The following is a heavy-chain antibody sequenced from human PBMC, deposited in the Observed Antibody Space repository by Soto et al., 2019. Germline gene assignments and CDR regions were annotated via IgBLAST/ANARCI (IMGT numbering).Heavy chain of an antibody. CDR2: FDPEDALT. Sequence: ASVKVSCKASGHRFTELSMHWVRQAPGKGLEWMGGFDPEDALTIYAQKLQGRVTMTTDTSTSTAYMELRSLRSDDTAVYYCARDRRGFAYYYYGMDVWGQGTTVTV. J-gene: IGHJ6*02. V-gene: IGHV1-24*01. CDR3: ARDRRGFAYYYYGMDV. CDR1: GHRFTELS.